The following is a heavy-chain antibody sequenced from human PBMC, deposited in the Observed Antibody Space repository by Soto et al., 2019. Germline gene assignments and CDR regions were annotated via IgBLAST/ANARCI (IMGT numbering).Heavy chain of an antibody. J-gene: IGHJ4*02. V-gene: IGHV1-18*01. CDR2: ISAYNGNT. Sequence: GASVKVSCKASGYTFTSYGISWVRQAPGQGLEWMGWISAYNGNTNYAQKLQGRVTMTTDTSTSTAYMELRSLRSDDTAVYYCARDYDILTGTEYYFDYWGQGTLVTVSS. D-gene: IGHD3-9*01. CDR3: ARDYDILTGTEYYFDY. CDR1: GYTFTSYG.